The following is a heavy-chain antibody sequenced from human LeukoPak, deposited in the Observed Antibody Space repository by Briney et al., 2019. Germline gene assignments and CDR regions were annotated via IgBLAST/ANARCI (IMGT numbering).Heavy chain of an antibody. CDR3: AGTYYYGENYFDY. Sequence: PLETLSLTCTVSGGSFSSSSYYWGWIRQPAGKGLEWIGRIYTSGSTNYNPSLKSRVTMSVDTSKNQFSLKLSSVTAADTAVYYCAGTYYYGENYFDYWGQGTLVTVSS. V-gene: IGHV4-61*02. CDR1: GGSFSSSSYY. CDR2: IYTSGST. D-gene: IGHD3-10*01. J-gene: IGHJ4*02.